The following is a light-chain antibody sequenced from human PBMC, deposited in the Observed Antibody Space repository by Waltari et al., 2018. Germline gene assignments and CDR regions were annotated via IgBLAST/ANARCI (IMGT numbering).Light chain of an antibody. Sequence: QSVLTQPPSVSAAPGQKVTISCSGSSSNIGNNYVSWYKQIPGTAPKLLIYDLINRPSCIPARFSCSRSGTSATLGITGLHTGDEAAYYCATWYCSLRAGAFGPGTKVTVL. CDR3: ATWYCSLRAGA. CDR1: SSNIGNNY. CDR2: DLI. V-gene: IGLV1-51*01. J-gene: IGLJ1*01.